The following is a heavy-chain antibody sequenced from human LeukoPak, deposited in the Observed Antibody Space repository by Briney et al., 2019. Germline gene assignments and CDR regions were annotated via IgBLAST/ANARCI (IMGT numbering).Heavy chain of an antibody. D-gene: IGHD3-10*01. J-gene: IGHJ4*02. CDR1: GGSISSYY. CDR3: ARDMVRGGRFDY. V-gene: IGHV4-4*07. Sequence: SETLSLTYTVSGGSISSYYWSWIRQPAGKGLEWIGRIYTSGSTNYNPSLKSRVTMSVDTSKNQFSLKLSSVTAADTAVYYCARDMVRGGRFDYWGQGTLVTVSS. CDR2: IYTSGST.